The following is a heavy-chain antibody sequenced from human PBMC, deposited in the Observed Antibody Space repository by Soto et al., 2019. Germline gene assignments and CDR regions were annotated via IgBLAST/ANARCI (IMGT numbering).Heavy chain of an antibody. Sequence: PGGSLRLSCAASGFTFSSYEMNRVRQAPGKGLEWVSYISSSGSTIYYADSVKGRCTISRDNAKNSLYLKMNSLRAKDTAAYYCARDLLVVAAILNYYYYGMDVWGQGTTVTVSS. V-gene: IGHV3-48*03. CDR1: GFTFSSYE. D-gene: IGHD2-15*01. J-gene: IGHJ6*02. CDR2: ISSSGSTI. CDR3: ARDLLVVAAILNYYYYGMDV.